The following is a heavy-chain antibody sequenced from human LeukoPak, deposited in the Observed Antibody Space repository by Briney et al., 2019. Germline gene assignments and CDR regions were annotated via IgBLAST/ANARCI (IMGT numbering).Heavy chain of an antibody. V-gene: IGHV3-23*01. Sequence: PGGSLRLSCAASGFTFSSYAMSWVRQAPGKGLESVSAISGSGGSTYYADSVKGRFTISRDNSKNTLYLQMNSLRAEDTAVYYCAKTGYGSGSYLYNWFDPWGQGTLVTVSS. CDR2: ISGSGGST. D-gene: IGHD3-10*01. J-gene: IGHJ5*02. CDR3: AKTGYGSGSYLYNWFDP. CDR1: GFTFSSYA.